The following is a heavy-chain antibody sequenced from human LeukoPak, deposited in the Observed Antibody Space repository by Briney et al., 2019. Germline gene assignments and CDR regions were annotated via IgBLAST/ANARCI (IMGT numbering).Heavy chain of an antibody. J-gene: IGHJ4*02. CDR3: ARLGRISDFWSGYLPLYHFDY. Sequence: GASVKVSCKASGYTFTGYYMHWVRQAPGQGLEWMGWINPNSGGTNYAQKFQGRVTMTRDTSISTAYMELSRLRSDDTAVYYCARLGRISDFWSGYLPLYHFDYWGQGTLVTVSS. CDR1: GYTFTGYY. V-gene: IGHV1-2*02. D-gene: IGHD3-3*01. CDR2: INPNSGGT.